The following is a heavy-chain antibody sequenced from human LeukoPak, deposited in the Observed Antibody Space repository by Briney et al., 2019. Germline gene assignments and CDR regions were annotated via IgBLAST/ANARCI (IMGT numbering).Heavy chain of an antibody. D-gene: IGHD2-21*02. CDR1: GFIVSSNY. V-gene: IGHV3-53*01. CDR3: ARAVVVTAISN. Sequence: PGGSLRLSCAASGFIVSSNYMNWVRQAPGKGLEWVSVIYSSGSTYYADSMKGRFTISRDNSKNTLYLQMDSLRAEDTAVYYCARAVVVTAISNWGQGTLVTVSS. J-gene: IGHJ4*02. CDR2: IYSSGST.